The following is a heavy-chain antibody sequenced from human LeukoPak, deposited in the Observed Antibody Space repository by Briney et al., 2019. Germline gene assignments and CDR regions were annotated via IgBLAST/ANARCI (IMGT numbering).Heavy chain of an antibody. J-gene: IGHJ5*02. V-gene: IGHV4-34*01. CDR1: GGSFSGYY. CDR3: ARLILWFGELLPPRGTNWFDP. Sequence: SETLSLTCAVYGGSFSGYYWSWIRQPPGKGLEWIGEINHSGSTNYNPSLKSRVTISVDTSKNQFSLKLSSVTAADTAVYYCARLILWFGELLPPRGTNWFDPWGQGTLVTVSS. CDR2: INHSGST. D-gene: IGHD3-10*01.